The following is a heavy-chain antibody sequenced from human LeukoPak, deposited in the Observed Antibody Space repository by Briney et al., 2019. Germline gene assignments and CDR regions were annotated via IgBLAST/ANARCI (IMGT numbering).Heavy chain of an antibody. CDR2: MNPNSGNT. CDR3: ARDSITMVRGVIGGEDY. Sequence: ASVKVSCKASGYTFTSYDINWVRQATGQGLEWMGWMNPNSGNTGYAQKFQGRVTMTRNTSISTAYMELSSLRSEDTAVYYCARDSITMVRGVIGGEDYWGQGTLVTVSS. J-gene: IGHJ4*02. D-gene: IGHD3-10*01. V-gene: IGHV1-8*01. CDR1: GYTFTSYD.